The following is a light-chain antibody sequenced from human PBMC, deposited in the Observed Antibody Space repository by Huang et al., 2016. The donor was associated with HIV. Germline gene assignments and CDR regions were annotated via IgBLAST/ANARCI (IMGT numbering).Light chain of an antibody. CDR2: FAS. J-gene: IGKJ1*01. CDR1: QNIGNS. V-gene: IGKV6-21*01. Sequence: EIMLTQYPEFQSVTPKEKVTISCRASQNIGNSVHWYQQKPNQSPTLLIKFASQSVSGVPSRFTGSGYGTDFSLTIYSLELEDAATYYCHQSSKLPQTFGQGTKLGI. CDR3: HQSSKLPQT.